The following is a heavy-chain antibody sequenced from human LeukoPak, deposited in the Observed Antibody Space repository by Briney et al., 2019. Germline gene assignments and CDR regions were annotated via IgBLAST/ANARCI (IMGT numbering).Heavy chain of an antibody. Sequence: GGSLRLSCAASGFTFSDFYMTWIRQAPGKGLEWVPYISNRGSTIHYADSVRGRFTISRDNAKKSLYLQMNSLRAEDTAVYYCARSADRSGYFREITLYYFDYWGQGTLVTVSS. V-gene: IGHV3-11*01. J-gene: IGHJ4*02. CDR2: ISNRGSTI. CDR1: GFTFSDFY. CDR3: ARSADRSGYFREITLYYFDY. D-gene: IGHD3-22*01.